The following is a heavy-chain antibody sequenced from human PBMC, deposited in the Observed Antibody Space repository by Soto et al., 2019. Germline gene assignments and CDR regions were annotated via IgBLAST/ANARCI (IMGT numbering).Heavy chain of an antibody. J-gene: IGHJ5*02. CDR1: GGSISSGGYY. V-gene: IGHV4-31*03. CDR2: SHYSGST. Sequence: QVQLQESGPGLVKPSQTLSLSCTVSGGSISSGGYYWCWIRPHPGGCLEWIGYSHYSGSTSYNPSLESRVSIAVDTSKNQSSLSLSSVTAADTAVYYCARDLGSEQWFFDTWGQGTLVTVSS. D-gene: IGHD3-22*01. CDR3: ARDLGSEQWFFDT.